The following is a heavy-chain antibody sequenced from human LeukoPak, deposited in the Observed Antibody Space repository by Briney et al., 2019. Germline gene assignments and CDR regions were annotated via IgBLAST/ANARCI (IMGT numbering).Heavy chain of an antibody. CDR3: VGAGSSGWYLNFDY. CDR2: IYYSGST. Sequence: SETLSLTCTVSGGSISSYYWSWIRQPPGKGLEWIGYIYYSGSTNYNPSLKSRVTISVDTSKNQFSLKLSSVTAADTAVYYCVGAGSSGWYLNFDYWGQGTLVTVSS. J-gene: IGHJ4*02. D-gene: IGHD6-19*01. V-gene: IGHV4-59*01. CDR1: GGSISSYY.